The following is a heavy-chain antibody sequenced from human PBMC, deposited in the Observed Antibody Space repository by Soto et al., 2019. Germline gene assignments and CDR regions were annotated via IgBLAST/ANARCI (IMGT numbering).Heavy chain of an antibody. Sequence: QVQLVQSGAEVKKPGSSVKVSCKASGGTFSSYAISWVRQAPGQGLEWMGGIIPIFGTANYAQKFQGRVTITADEPTSTAYMELSSLRSEDTAVYYCAGRYCISTSCYKRGIDYWGQGTLVTVSS. J-gene: IGHJ4*02. CDR2: IIPIFGTA. D-gene: IGHD2-2*02. V-gene: IGHV1-69*12. CDR3: AGRYCISTSCYKRGIDY. CDR1: GGTFSSYA.